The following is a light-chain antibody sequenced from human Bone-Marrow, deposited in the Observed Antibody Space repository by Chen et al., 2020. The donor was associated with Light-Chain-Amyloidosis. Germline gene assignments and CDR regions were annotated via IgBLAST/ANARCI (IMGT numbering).Light chain of an antibody. CDR2: RDT. Sequence: SYELTQPPTVSVSPGQTARITCSGDDLHTKYSYWYHQKPSQAPGLRIHRDTEIPSGISYRFSGSISGTTATWTISGVQAEDEADYHCQSADSSGTYEVIFGGGTKLTVL. CDR1: DLHTKY. J-gene: IGLJ2*01. V-gene: IGLV3-25*03. CDR3: QSADSSGTYEVI.